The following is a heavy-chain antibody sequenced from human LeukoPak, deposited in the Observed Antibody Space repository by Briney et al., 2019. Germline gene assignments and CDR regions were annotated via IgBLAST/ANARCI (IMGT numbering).Heavy chain of an antibody. Sequence: ASVKVSCKASGYTFTSYGISWVRQAPGQGLEWMGWISAYNGNTNYAQKLQGRVPMTTDTSTSTAYMELRSLRSDDTAVYYCARAVSYYYGSGSFIDYWGQGTLVTVSS. CDR2: ISAYNGNT. CDR3: ARAVSYYYGSGSFIDY. CDR1: GYTFTSYG. V-gene: IGHV1-18*01. J-gene: IGHJ4*02. D-gene: IGHD3-10*01.